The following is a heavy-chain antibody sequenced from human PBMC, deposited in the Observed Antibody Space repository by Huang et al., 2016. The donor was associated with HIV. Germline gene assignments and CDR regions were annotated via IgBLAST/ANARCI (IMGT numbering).Heavy chain of an antibody. Sequence: EVQLMESGGGLVQPGGSLRLSCAASGFTFSTYNMNWVRQAPGKGLEWVSYITSSSGSIYYADSVKGRFTISRDNAKNSLYPQMNSLRAEDTAVYYCARFGSYYYGSGSYLDAFDIWGQGTMVTVSS. J-gene: IGHJ3*02. CDR3: ARFGSYYYGSGSYLDAFDI. D-gene: IGHD3-10*01. CDR1: GFTFSTYN. V-gene: IGHV3-48*01. CDR2: ITSSSGSI.